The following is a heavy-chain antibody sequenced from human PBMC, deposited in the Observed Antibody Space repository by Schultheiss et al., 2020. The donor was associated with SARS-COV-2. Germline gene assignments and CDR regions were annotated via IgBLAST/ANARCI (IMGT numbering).Heavy chain of an antibody. D-gene: IGHD3-22*01. CDR1: GGSISSYY. V-gene: IGHV4-4*07. J-gene: IGHJ2*01. Sequence: SETLSLTCTVSGGSISSYYWSWIRQPAGKGLEWIGRIYTSGSTNYNHSLKSRVTMSVDTSRNQFSLKLSSVTAADTAVYYCARVDYYDSSGYLNWYFDLWGRGTLVTVSS. CDR3: ARVDYYDSSGYLNWYFDL. CDR2: IYTSGST.